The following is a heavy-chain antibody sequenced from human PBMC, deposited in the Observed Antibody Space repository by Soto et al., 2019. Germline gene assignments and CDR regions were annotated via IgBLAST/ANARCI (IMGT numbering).Heavy chain of an antibody. Sequence: SETLSLTCSVSGGSISSGSDSWGWIRQPPGKGLEWIGTIYYIGNPYYTPSLKSRLTISVDTSKNQLSLKLSSVTAAETAVYYCDRSQTPVTSSDYWGQGTLVTVX. D-gene: IGHD4-17*01. CDR3: DRSQTPVTSSDY. CDR1: GGSISSGSDS. V-gene: IGHV4-39*01. CDR2: IYYIGNP. J-gene: IGHJ4*02.